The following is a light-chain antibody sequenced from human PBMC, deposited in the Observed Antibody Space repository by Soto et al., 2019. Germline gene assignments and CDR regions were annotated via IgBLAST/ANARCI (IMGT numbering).Light chain of an antibody. CDR1: QSINIY. J-gene: IGKJ1*01. CDR3: QQRYSTLWT. Sequence: DIQMTQSPSSLSASVGDRVTITCRASQSINIYLNWYQQKPGEAPNLLIFGASTLQSGVPSRFSGSGSGTEFTLTISSLQPEDFEPYYCQQRYSTLWTFGQGTKVEIK. CDR2: GAS. V-gene: IGKV1-39*01.